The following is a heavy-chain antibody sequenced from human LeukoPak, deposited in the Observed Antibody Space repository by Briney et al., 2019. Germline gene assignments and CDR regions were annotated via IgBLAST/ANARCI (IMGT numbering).Heavy chain of an antibody. Sequence: ASVKVSCKASGYTFTGYYMHWVRQAPGQGLEWMGWINPNSGGTNCAQKFQGRVTMTRDTSINTAYMELSSLRFDDTAVYYCARALRLPPYYYYYYMDVWGKGTTVTVSS. V-gene: IGHV1-2*02. CDR2: INPNSGGT. CDR1: GYTFTGYY. CDR3: ARALRLPPYYYYYYMDV. D-gene: IGHD4-17*01. J-gene: IGHJ6*03.